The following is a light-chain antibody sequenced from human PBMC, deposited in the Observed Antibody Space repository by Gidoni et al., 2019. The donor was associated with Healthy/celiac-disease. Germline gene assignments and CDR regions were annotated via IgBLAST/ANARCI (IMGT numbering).Light chain of an antibody. CDR3: QQYYSYPPYT. Sequence: AIRMTQSPASLSASPGDRVTITCRASQGISSYLAWDQYKPGKGPKLLIYAESTLQSGVPSRVSGSGSGTDFTLTISCLKSEDFATYYCQQYYSYPPYTFGQGTKVEIK. CDR2: AES. V-gene: IGKV1-8*01. CDR1: QGISSY. J-gene: IGKJ2*01.